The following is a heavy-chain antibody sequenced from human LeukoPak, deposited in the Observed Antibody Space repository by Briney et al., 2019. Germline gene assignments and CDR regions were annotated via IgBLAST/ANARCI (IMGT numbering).Heavy chain of an antibody. Sequence: GGSLRLSCAASGFTFSYYWMHWVRQAPGKGLVWVSRINPDGSKTDHADSVKGRFTISRDNAKNTLYLQMNSLRAEDTAVYYCARDGQLWAFDYWGQGTLVTVSS. J-gene: IGHJ4*02. V-gene: IGHV3-74*01. D-gene: IGHD5-18*01. CDR1: GFTFSYYW. CDR2: INPDGSKT. CDR3: ARDGQLWAFDY.